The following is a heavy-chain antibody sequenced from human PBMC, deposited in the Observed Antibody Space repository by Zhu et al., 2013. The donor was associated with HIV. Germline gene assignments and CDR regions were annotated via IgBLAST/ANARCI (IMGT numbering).Heavy chain of an antibody. Sequence: QVQLVQSGAEVKKPGASVKVSCKASGYTFTSYDINWVRQATGQGLEWMGWMNPNSGNTGYAQKFQGRVTMTRNTSISTAYMELSSLRSEDTAVYYCARLEYSSSAPVMSDDYWGQGTLGHRLL. CDR3: ARLEYSSSAPVMSDDY. CDR1: GYTFTSYD. CDR2: MNPNSGNT. J-gene: IGHJ4*02. V-gene: IGHV1-8*01. D-gene: IGHD6-6*01.